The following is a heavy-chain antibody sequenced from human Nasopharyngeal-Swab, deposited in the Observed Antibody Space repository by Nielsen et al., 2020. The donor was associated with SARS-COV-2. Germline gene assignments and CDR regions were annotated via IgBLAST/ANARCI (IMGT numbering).Heavy chain of an antibody. V-gene: IGHV4-61*01. CDR1: GGSVSSGSYY. CDR2: IYYSGST. J-gene: IGHJ6*02. Sequence: SETLSLTCTVSGGSVSSGSYYWSWIRQPPGKGLEWIGYIYYSGSTNYTPSLKSRVTISVDTSKNQFSLKLSSVTAADTAVYYCARGFSALLWFGELFKSYGMDVWGQGTTVTVSS. CDR3: ARGFSALLWFGELFKSYGMDV. D-gene: IGHD3-10*01.